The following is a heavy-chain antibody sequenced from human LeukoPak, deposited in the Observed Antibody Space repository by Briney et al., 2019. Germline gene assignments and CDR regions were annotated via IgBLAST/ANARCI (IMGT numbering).Heavy chain of an antibody. Sequence: PSENLSLNCTVSGGTISSYYWSWLRQAPGKGLEWVGYIYYSGSTNYNPSLKSLVTISVDTSKNQFSLKLSSVTASDTAVYYCARGYNWNEAYFDYWGQGTLLTASS. CDR1: GGTISSYY. J-gene: IGHJ4*02. V-gene: IGHV4-59*01. D-gene: IGHD1-1*01. CDR2: IYYSGST. CDR3: ARGYNWNEAYFDY.